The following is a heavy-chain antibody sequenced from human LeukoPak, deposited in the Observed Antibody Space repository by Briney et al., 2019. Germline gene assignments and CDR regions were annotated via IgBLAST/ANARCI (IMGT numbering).Heavy chain of an antibody. CDR3: ARGGSYGPFDH. D-gene: IGHD1-26*01. V-gene: IGHV1-69*04. CDR1: GGTFSSYA. CDR2: IIPILGIA. J-gene: IGHJ4*02. Sequence: ASVKVSCKASGGTFSSYAISWVRQAPGEGLEWMGRIIPILGIANYAQKFQGRVTITADKSTSTAYMELSSLRSEDTAVYYCARGGSYGPFDHWGQGTLVTVSS.